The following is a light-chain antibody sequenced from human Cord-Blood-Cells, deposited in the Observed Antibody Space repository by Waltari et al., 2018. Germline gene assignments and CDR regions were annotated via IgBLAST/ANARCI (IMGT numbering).Light chain of an antibody. CDR1: QCISSY. V-gene: IGKV1-39*01. J-gene: IGKJ2*01. CDR2: AAS. CDR3: QQSYSTPMYT. Sequence: DIQMTQSPSSLSASVGDRFTITCRASQCISSYLNWYQQKPVKAPKLLIYAASSLQSRVPSRFSGSGSGTDFTLTISSLQPEDFATYYCQQSYSTPMYTFGQETKLEIK.